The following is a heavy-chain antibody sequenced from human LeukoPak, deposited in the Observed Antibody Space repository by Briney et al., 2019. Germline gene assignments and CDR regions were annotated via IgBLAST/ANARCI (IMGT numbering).Heavy chain of an antibody. CDR1: GFTFSSYG. D-gene: IGHD3-3*01. CDR3: ASGFTIFGVVAHFDY. V-gene: IGHV3-33*01. Sequence: GGSLRLSCAASGFTFSSYGMHWVRQAPGKGLEWVAVIWYDGSNKYYADSVKGRFTISRDNSKNTLYLQMNSLRAEDTAVYYCASGFTIFGVVAHFDYWGQGTLVTVSS. CDR2: IWYDGSNK. J-gene: IGHJ4*02.